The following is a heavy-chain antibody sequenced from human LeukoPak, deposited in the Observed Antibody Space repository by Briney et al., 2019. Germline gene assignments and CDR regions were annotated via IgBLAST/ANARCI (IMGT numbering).Heavy chain of an antibody. CDR3: ARLNGGN. V-gene: IGHV4-59*01. J-gene: IGHJ4*02. Sequence: PSETLSLTCTVSGASITTYYWSWIRLPPGKTLEWIGYIYHSGTTKYNSSLKSRVTISIDTSKNQFSLQLTSVTAADTALYYCARLNGGNWGQGTLVTVSS. CDR2: IYHSGTT. D-gene: IGHD3-16*01. CDR1: GASITTYY.